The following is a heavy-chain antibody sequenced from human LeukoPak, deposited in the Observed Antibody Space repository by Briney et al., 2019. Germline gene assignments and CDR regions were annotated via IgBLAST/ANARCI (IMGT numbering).Heavy chain of an antibody. CDR1: GFSFSDYD. D-gene: IGHD3-16*01. CDR3: GRAFPPLRTSSAGDL. Sequence: PGGPLRLSCSASGFSFSDYDMNWVRQAPGKGLEWVSAISGRSSHVYYGESVKGRFTISRDNAKNSLYLQLDSLGVEDTAVYYCGRAFPPLRTSSAGDLWGQGTLVTVSS. J-gene: IGHJ1*01. V-gene: IGHV3-21*01. CDR2: ISGRSSHV.